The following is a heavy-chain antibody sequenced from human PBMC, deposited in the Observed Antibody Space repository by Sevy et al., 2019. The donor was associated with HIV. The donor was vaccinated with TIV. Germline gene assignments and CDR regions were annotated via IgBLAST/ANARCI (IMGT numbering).Heavy chain of an antibody. J-gene: IGHJ1*01. D-gene: IGHD1-26*01. CDR2: ISGYNGDT. V-gene: IGHV1-18*01. Sequence: ASVKVSCKASGYTFNSYVITWVRQAPGQGLEWMGKISGYNGDTKYGQKFQGRVTMTTDPSTSTAYMELRSLKSDDTAVYYCARAPSGSKGPGKYFQHWGQGTLVTVSS. CDR3: ARAPSGSKGPGKYFQH. CDR1: GYTFNSYV.